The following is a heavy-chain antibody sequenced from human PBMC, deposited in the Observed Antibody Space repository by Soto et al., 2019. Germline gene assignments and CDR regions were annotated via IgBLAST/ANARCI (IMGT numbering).Heavy chain of an antibody. CDR2: LNPANGDT. J-gene: IGHJ4*02. CDR3: ARKDYYGSGIYYFDS. V-gene: IGHV1-3*01. D-gene: IGHD3-10*01. Sequence: ASVKVSCKASGYTFTRYPIHWVRQAPGQGLEWMGWLNPANGDTGYSQNFQGRVTITRDTSASTAYMEMNSLRSEDTAFYYCARKDYYGSGIYYFDSWGQGTQVTVSS. CDR1: GYTFTRYP.